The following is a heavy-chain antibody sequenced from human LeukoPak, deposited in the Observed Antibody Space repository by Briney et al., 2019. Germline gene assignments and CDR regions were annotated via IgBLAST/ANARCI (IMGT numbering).Heavy chain of an antibody. V-gene: IGHV1-18*01. CDR3: ARESSSGWSGSKQIDY. CDR1: GYTFTSYG. CDR2: ISAYNGNT. D-gene: IGHD6-19*01. Sequence: ASVKVSCKASGYTFTSYGISWVRQATGQGLELMGWISAYNGNTNYAQKLQGRVTMTTDTSTSTAYMELRSLRSDDTAVYYCARESSSGWSGSKQIDYWGQGTLVTVSS. J-gene: IGHJ4*02.